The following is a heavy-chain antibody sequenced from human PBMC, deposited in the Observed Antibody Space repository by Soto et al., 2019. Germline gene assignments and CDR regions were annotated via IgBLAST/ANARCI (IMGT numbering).Heavy chain of an antibody. V-gene: IGHV1-18*01. J-gene: IGHJ6*03. CDR2: ISAYNGNT. Sequence: QVRLLQSGAEVKKPGASVKVSCKASGYTFTNYGITWVRQAPGQGREWMGWISAYNGNTPYTQRLQGRVNMTTDTSTSTAYMELRGLRSDDTAVYYCARVRQLVVYFYYYMDVWGKGTTVTVSS. CDR1: GYTFTNYG. D-gene: IGHD6-6*01. CDR3: ARVRQLVVYFYYYMDV.